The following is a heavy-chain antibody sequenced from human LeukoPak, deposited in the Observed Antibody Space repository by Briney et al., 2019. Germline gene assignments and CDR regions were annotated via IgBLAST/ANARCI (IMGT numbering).Heavy chain of an antibody. J-gene: IGHJ3*02. CDR3: AREHYGGNPDAFDI. Sequence: GGSLRLSCAASGFTFSSYAMHWVRQAPGKGLEWVAVISYDGSNKYYADSVKGRFTISRDNSKNTLYLQMNSLRAEDTAVYYCAREHYGGNPDAFDIWGQGTMVTVSS. CDR2: ISYDGSNK. V-gene: IGHV3-30-3*01. CDR1: GFTFSSYA. D-gene: IGHD4-23*01.